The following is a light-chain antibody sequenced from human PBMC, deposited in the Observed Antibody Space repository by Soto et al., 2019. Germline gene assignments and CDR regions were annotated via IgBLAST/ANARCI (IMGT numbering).Light chain of an antibody. CDR3: CSYAGSICGYV. Sequence: QSALTQPASVSGSPGQSITISCTGTSSDIGNYHLVSWYQQHPGKAPKLIIYEGNKWPSGDSDRVSGAKSGYTASLTTSGLQAEGEADYDCCSYAGSICGYVLGTSNKVTAL. J-gene: IGLJ1*01. V-gene: IGLV2-23*01. CDR2: EGN. CDR1: SSDIGNYHL.